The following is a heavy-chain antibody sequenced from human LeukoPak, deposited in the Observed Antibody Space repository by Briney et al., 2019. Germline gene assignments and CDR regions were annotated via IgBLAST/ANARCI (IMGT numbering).Heavy chain of an antibody. CDR1: GFTFNSYA. CDR3: ARGQYTAMDIFDY. Sequence: GGSLRLSCAASGFTFNSYAMHWVRQAPGRGLEWVAVISYDGSNKYYADSVKGRFTISRDNAKNSLYLQMNSLRAEDTAVYYCARGQYTAMDIFDYWGQGTLVTVSS. J-gene: IGHJ4*02. CDR2: ISYDGSNK. V-gene: IGHV3-30-3*01. D-gene: IGHD5-18*01.